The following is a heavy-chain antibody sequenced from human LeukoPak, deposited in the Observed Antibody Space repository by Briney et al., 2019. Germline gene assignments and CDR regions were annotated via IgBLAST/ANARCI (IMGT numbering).Heavy chain of an antibody. V-gene: IGHV5-10-1*01. CDR3: ARNHENWFDP. CDR2: IGPSDSYT. Sequence: GESLKISCKGSGYSFTSYWISWVRQMPGKGLEWMGRIGPSDSYTNYSPSFQGHVTISADKSISTAYLQWSSLKASDTAMYYCARNHENWFDPWGQGTLVTVSS. D-gene: IGHD1-14*01. CDR1: GYSFTSYW. J-gene: IGHJ5*02.